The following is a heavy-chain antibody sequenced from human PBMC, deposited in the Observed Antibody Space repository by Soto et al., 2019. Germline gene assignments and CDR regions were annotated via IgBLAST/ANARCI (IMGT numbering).Heavy chain of an antibody. CDR1: GYTFTGYY. CDR3: ARGTWKGRFDP. V-gene: IGHV1-2*04. Sequence: QVQLVQSGAEVKKPGASVKVSCKASGYTFTGYYIHWVRQAPGQGLEWMGWINPNGGDTNYAQKFQDWVTMTRDTSISTAYMELSRLKSDDTTVYYCARGTWKGRFDPWGPGTLVTVSS. J-gene: IGHJ5*02. CDR2: INPNGGDT. D-gene: IGHD1-1*01.